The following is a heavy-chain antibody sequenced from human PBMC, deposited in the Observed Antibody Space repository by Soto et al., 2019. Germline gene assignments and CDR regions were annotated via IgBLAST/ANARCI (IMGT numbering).Heavy chain of an antibody. CDR3: ARVGTDAEMDV. CDR2: IIPILGIA. V-gene: IGHV1-69*02. CDR1: GGTFSSYT. J-gene: IGHJ6*04. D-gene: IGHD1-1*01. Sequence: QVQLVQSGAEVKKPGSSVKVSCKASGGTFSSYTISWVRQAPGQGLEWMGRIIPILGIANYAHKFQGRVTITADKSTSTAYMELSSLRSEDTAVYYCARVGTDAEMDVWGKGTTVTVSS.